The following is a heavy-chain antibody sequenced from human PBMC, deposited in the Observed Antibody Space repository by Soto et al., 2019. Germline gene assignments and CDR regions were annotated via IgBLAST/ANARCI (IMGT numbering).Heavy chain of an antibody. D-gene: IGHD2-21*02. CDR1: GGSISSGDYY. Sequence: QVQLQESGPGLVKPSQTLSLTCTVSGGSISSGDYYWSWIRQPPGKGLEWIGYIYYSGSTYYNPSLKRRVTISVDTSKNQFSLKLSSVTAADTAVYYCARAMVVTQNWFAPWGQGTRVTVSS. V-gene: IGHV4-30-4*01. J-gene: IGHJ5*02. CDR2: IYYSGST. CDR3: ARAMVVTQNWFAP.